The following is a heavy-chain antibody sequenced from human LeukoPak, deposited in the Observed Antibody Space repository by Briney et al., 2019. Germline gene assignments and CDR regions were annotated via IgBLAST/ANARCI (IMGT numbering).Heavy chain of an antibody. CDR2: ISGSGGST. J-gene: IGHJ3*02. V-gene: IGHV3-23*01. CDR3: APADAFDI. Sequence: GGSLRPSCAASGFTFSSYSMNWVRQAPGKGLEWVSAISGSGGSTYYADSVKGRFTISRDNSKNTLYLQMNSLRAEDTAVYYCAPADAFDIWGQGTMVTVSS. CDR1: GFTFSSYS.